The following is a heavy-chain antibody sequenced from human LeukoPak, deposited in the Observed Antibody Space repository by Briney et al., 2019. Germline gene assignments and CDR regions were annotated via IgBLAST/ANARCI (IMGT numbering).Heavy chain of an antibody. CDR2: INTNTGNP. J-gene: IGHJ3*02. Sequence: ASVKVSCKASGYTFTTYAINWVRQAPGQGLEWMGWINTNTGNPTYAQGFTGRFVFSLDTSVSTAYLQISSLKAEDTAVYYCARIYSGWPHDAFDIWGQGTMVTVSS. CDR1: GYTFTTYA. CDR3: ARIYSGWPHDAFDI. V-gene: IGHV7-4-1*02. D-gene: IGHD6-19*01.